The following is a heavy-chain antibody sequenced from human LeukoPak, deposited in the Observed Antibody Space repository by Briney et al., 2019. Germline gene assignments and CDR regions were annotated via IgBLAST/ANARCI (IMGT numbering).Heavy chain of an antibody. J-gene: IGHJ4*02. CDR2: IKQDGGET. D-gene: IGHD6-6*01. V-gene: IGHV3-7*03. CDR3: AKDIVGSSRD. CDR1: GFPFSSYW. Sequence: GGSLRLFCVASGFPFSSYWMSWVRQAPGKGLEWVANIKQDGGETYFADSVKGRFVISRDNSKNSLYLQMNSLRAEDTAVYYCAKDIVGSSRDWGQGTLVTVSS.